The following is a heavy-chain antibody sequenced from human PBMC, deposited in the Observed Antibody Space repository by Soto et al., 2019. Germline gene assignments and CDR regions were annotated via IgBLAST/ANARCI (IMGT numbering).Heavy chain of an antibody. CDR3: ARINYGGNSHADY. Sequence: QVTLKESGPVLVKPTETLTLTCTVSGFSLSNARMGVSWIRQPPGKALEWLAHIFSNDEKSYSTSLKSRLTXSXDXXKSQVVLTMTNMDPVDTATYYCARINYGGNSHADYWGQGTLVTVSS. J-gene: IGHJ4*02. V-gene: IGHV2-26*01. CDR2: IFSNDEK. CDR1: GFSLSNARMG. D-gene: IGHD4-17*01.